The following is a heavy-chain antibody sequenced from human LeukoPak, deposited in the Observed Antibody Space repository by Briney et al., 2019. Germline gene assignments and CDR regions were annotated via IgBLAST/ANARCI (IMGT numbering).Heavy chain of an antibody. J-gene: IGHJ4*02. CDR2: ISGSGDIT. CDR1: GFTFSSYG. V-gene: IGHV3-23*01. CDR3: AKGGWGPAALPLDY. Sequence: GGSLRLSCAASGFTFSSYGLSWVRQAPGKGLEWVSGISGSGDITYYADSVKGRFTISRDNSKNTLYLQMNSLRAEDTAVYYCAKGGWGPAALPLDYWGQGTLVTVSS. D-gene: IGHD2-2*01.